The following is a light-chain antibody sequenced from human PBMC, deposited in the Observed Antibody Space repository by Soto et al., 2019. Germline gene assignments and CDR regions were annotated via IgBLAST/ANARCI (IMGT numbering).Light chain of an antibody. CDR2: EVS. Sequence: QSALTQPASVSGSPGQSITISCTGISSDVGGYNYVSWYQQHPGKAPKLMIYEVSNRPSGDSDRFSGSKSGNTASLTISGLQAEDEADYYCSSYTSSSTPYVFGSGTKVTVL. CDR3: SSYTSSSTPYV. CDR1: SSDVGGYNY. V-gene: IGLV2-14*03. J-gene: IGLJ1*01.